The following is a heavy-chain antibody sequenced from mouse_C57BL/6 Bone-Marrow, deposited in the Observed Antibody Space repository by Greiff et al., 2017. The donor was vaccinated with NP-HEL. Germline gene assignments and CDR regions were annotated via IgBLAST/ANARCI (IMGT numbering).Heavy chain of an antibody. D-gene: IGHD1-1*01. CDR3: ARSIYYYGRGFAY. J-gene: IGHJ3*01. V-gene: IGHV1-64*01. CDR1: GYTFTSYW. Sequence: QVQLKQPGAELVKPGASVKLSCKASGYTFTSYWMHWVKQRPGQGLEWIGMIHPNSGSTNYNEKFKSKATLTVDKSSSTAYMQRSSLTSEDSAVYYCARSIYYYGRGFAYWGQGTLVTVSA. CDR2: IHPNSGST.